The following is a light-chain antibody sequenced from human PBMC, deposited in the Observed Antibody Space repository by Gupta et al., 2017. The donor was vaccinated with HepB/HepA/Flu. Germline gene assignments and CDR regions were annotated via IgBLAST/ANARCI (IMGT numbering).Light chain of an antibody. J-gene: IGLJ2*01. CDR3: QTWGTGNSVV. CDR1: SGHSSYA. V-gene: IGLV4-69*01. Sequence: QLAVTQSPSASASLGASVKPTCTLSSGHSSYAIAWYQQQPEKGPRYLMKVNSDGSHTKGDGIPDRFSGSSSGTERYLTISSLQSEDETDYYGQTWGTGNSVVFGGGTKLTVL. CDR2: VNSDGSH.